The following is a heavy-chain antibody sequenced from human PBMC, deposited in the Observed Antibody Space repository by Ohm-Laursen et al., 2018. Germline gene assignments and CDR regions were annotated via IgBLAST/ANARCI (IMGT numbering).Heavy chain of an antibody. CDR1: GGYISGYY. D-gene: IGHD3-22*01. V-gene: IGHV2-70*11. CDR2: IDWDDDK. J-gene: IGHJ4*02. CDR3: ARSPDYYDSSGYYPYYFDY. Sequence: TLSLTCSVSGGYISGYYWSWIRQPPGKALEWLARIDWDDDKYYSTSLKTRLTISKDTSKNQVVLTMTNMDPVDTATYYCARSPDYYDSSGYYPYYFDYWGQGTLVTVSS.